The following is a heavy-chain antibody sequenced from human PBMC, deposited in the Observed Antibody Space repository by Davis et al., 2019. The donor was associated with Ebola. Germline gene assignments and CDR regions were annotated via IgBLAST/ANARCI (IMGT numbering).Heavy chain of an antibody. CDR2: ISAYNGNT. CDR1: GYTFTSYG. J-gene: IGHJ6*02. CDR3: ARDLVRMVGGDDFSTTLYYYYGMDV. Sequence: AASVKVSCKASGYTFTSYGISWVRQAPGQGLEWMGWISAYNGNTNYAQKLQGRVTMTTDTSTSTAYMELSSLRSEDTAVYYCARDLVRMVGGDDFSTTLYYYYGMDVWGQGTTVTVSS. D-gene: IGHD3-3*01. V-gene: IGHV1-18*01.